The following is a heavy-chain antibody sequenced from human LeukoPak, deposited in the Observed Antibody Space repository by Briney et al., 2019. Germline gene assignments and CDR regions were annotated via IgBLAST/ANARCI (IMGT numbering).Heavy chain of an antibody. CDR1: GYSISSGYY. J-gene: IGHJ4*02. Sequence: SETLSLTCTVSGYSISSGYYWGWIRQPPGKGLEWIGSIYHSGSTYYNPSLKSRATISVDTSKNQFSLKLSSVTAADTAVYYCARSVHGGSYLAYYFDYWGQGTLVTVSS. CDR3: ARSVHGGSYLAYYFDY. D-gene: IGHD1-26*01. V-gene: IGHV4-38-2*02. CDR2: IYHSGST.